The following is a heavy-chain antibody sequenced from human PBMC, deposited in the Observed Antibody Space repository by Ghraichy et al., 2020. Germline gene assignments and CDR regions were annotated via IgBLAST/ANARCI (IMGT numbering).Heavy chain of an antibody. Sequence: SETLSLTCAVSGGSISSGGYSWSWIRQPPGKGLEWIGYIYHSGSTYYNPSLKSRVTISVDRSKNQFSLKLSSVTAADTAVYYCARGVSDYWDYWGQGTLVTVSS. CDR3: ARGVSDYWDY. CDR1: GGSISSGGYS. D-gene: IGHD6-19*01. CDR2: IYHSGST. J-gene: IGHJ4*02. V-gene: IGHV4-30-2*01.